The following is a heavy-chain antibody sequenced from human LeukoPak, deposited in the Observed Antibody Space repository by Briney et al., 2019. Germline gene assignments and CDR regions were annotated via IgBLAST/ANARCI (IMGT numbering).Heavy chain of an antibody. CDR3: ARAARQGFTMIVVPFFYFDL. CDR2: INHSGST. Sequence: SETLSLTCTVSGGSISSGASDWGWIRQHPKRGLEWVGYINHSGSTYYNPSLGSRVTMAVDTSKNQFSLKLSSVTAADSAVYYCARAARQGFTMIVVPFFYFDLWGRGTLVTVSS. CDR1: GGSISSGASD. J-gene: IGHJ2*01. V-gene: IGHV4-31*03. D-gene: IGHD3-22*01.